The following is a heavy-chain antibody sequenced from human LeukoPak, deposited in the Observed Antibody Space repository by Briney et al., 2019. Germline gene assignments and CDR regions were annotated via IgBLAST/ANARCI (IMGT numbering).Heavy chain of an antibody. V-gene: IGHV4-61*02. Sequence: SQTLSLTCTVSGGSISSGSYYWSWIRQPAGKGLEWIGRIYTSGSTNYNPSLKSRVTISVDTSKNQFSLKLSSVTAADTAVYYCAREEETGAFDIWGQGTMVTVSS. J-gene: IGHJ3*02. CDR3: AREEETGAFDI. CDR2: IYTSGST. CDR1: GGSISSGSYY. D-gene: IGHD7-27*01.